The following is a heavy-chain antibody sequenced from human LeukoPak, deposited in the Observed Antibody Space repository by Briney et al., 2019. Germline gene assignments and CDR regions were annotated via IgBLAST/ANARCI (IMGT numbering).Heavy chain of an antibody. CDR2: IRYDERNK. D-gene: IGHD3-9*01. CDR3: AKATVSAYDTHYYYMDV. V-gene: IGHV3-30*02. CDR1: GFTFSGYG. J-gene: IGHJ6*03. Sequence: HPGGSLRLSCAASGFTFSGYGMHWVRQAPGKGLEWVTFIRYDERNKYYADSVKGRFTISRDNSKNTLYLQMNSLRAEDTAVYYCAKATVSAYDTHYYYMDVWGKGTTVTVSS.